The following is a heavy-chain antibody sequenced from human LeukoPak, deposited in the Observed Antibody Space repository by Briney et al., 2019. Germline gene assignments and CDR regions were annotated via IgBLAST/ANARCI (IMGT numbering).Heavy chain of an antibody. J-gene: IGHJ4*02. CDR3: AREKVEASGFDY. CDR2: INHSGST. CDR1: GGSFSGYY. D-gene: IGHD5-12*01. V-gene: IGHV4-34*01. Sequence: PSETLSLTCAVYGGSFSGYYWSWIRQPPGKGLEWIGEINHSGSTNYNPSLKSRVTISVDTSKNQFSLKLSSVTAADTAVYYCAREKVEASGFDYWGQGTLVTVSS.